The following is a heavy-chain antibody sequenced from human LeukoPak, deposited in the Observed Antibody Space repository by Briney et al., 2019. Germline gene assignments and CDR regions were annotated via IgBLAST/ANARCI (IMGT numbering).Heavy chain of an antibody. CDR1: GFTFSSYS. CDR3: ARDFSGSGWYWADYYYYGMDV. CDR2: ISSSSSYI. Sequence: GGSLRLSCAASGFTFSSYSMNWVRQAPGKGLEWVSSISSSSSYIYYADSVKGRFTISRDNAKNSLYLQMNSLRAEDTAVYYCARDFSGSGWYWADYYYYGMDVWGQGTTVTVSS. V-gene: IGHV3-21*01. J-gene: IGHJ6*02. D-gene: IGHD6-19*01.